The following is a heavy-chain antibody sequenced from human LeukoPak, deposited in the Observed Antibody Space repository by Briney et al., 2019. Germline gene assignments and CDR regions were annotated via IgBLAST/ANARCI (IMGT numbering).Heavy chain of an antibody. J-gene: IGHJ4*02. CDR2: ISGSGGST. D-gene: IGHD1-1*01. V-gene: IGHV3-23*01. CDR1: EFTFSSYG. CDR3: AKDERPYNWNDGGYYFDY. Sequence: GGTLRLSCAASEFTFSSYGMSWVRQAPGKGLEWVSTISGSGGSTYYADSVKGRFTISRDNSKNTLYLQMNSLRAEDTAVYYCAKDERPYNWNDGGYYFDYWGQGTLVTVSS.